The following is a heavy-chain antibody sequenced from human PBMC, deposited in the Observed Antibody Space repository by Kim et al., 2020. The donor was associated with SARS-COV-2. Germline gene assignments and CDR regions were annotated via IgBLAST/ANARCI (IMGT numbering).Heavy chain of an antibody. V-gene: IGHV4-59*11. CDR1: GASMTSHY. CDR2: IYHTGTT. J-gene: IGHJ3*02. Sequence: SETLSLTCTVSGASMTSHYWNWIRQPPGKGLEWIGYIYHTGTTNSNPSLKSRVTISIDTSMNQFSLKLSSVTAADTAVYYCARDVYSSSWAVFDIWGQGT. D-gene: IGHD6-6*01. CDR3: ARDVYSSSWAVFDI.